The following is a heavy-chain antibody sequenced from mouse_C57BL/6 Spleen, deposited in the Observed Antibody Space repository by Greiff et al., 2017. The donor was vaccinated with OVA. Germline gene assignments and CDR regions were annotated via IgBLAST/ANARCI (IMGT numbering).Heavy chain of an antibody. V-gene: IGHV5-6*01. J-gene: IGHJ4*01. D-gene: IGHD4-1*01. CDR2: ISSGGSYT. CDR3: ARHKTGTYYYAMDY. Sequence: EVKLMESGGDLVKPGGSLKLSCAASGFTFSSYGMSWVRQTPDKRLEWVATISSGGSYTYYPDSVKGRFTISRDNAKNTLYLQMRSLKSEDTAMYYCARHKTGTYYYAMDYWGQGTSVTVSS. CDR1: GFTFSSYG.